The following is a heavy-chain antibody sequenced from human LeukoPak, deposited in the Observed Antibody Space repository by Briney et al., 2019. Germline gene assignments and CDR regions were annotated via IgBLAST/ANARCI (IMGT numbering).Heavy chain of an antibody. CDR3: ARGRDYDILTGYSYDAFDI. V-gene: IGHV4-4*07. CDR2: IYTSGNT. J-gene: IGHJ3*02. D-gene: IGHD3-9*01. CDR1: GASINNYY. Sequence: SETLSLTCTVSGASINNYYWSWIRQPAGRGLEWIGRIYTSGNTNYNPSLQSRVTMSVDTSKNQFSLKLSSVTAADTAVYYCARGRDYDILTGYSYDAFDIWGQGTMVTVSS.